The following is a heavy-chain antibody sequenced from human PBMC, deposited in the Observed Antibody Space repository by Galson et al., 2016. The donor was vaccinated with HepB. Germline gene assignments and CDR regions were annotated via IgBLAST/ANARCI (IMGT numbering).Heavy chain of an antibody. Sequence: SETLSLTCGVYGGSFSGNAWTWIRQAPGKGLEWIGEISHVGSTNYNPSLKSRVTISVDTSKNQLSLNLRSVTAADTAVYYCARNIYGLGNLWGQGTLVTVSS. CDR1: GGSFSGNA. CDR2: ISHVGST. CDR3: ARNIYGLGNL. D-gene: IGHD3-10*01. J-gene: IGHJ4*02. V-gene: IGHV4-34*01.